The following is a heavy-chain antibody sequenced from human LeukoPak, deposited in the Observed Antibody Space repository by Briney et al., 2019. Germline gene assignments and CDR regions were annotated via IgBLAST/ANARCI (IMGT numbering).Heavy chain of an antibody. V-gene: IGHV1-2*02. CDR3: AREGVGTTVKAFDI. J-gene: IGHJ3*02. CDR2: INPNGGGT. CDR1: GYIFTGYY. Sequence: ASVKVSCKASGYIFTGYYMHWVRQAPGQGLEWMGWINPNGGGTNYAQKFQGRVTITRDTSIMTAYMELSRLTSDDTAFYYCAREGVGTTVKAFDIWGQATMVTVSS. D-gene: IGHD4-17*01.